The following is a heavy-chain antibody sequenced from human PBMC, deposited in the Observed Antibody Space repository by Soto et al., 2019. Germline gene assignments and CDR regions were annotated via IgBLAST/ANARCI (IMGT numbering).Heavy chain of an antibody. CDR2: VNPNNGDT. D-gene: IGHD3-10*01. V-gene: IGHV1-8*01. CDR1: GYTFSNYD. J-gene: IGHJ4*02. Sequence: QVQVVQSGAELKKPGDSVKVSCKASGYTFSNYDMNWVRQATGQGPEWIGWVNPNNGDTGYAQKFQGRVTLTTDISTTTAYMELTSLRSEDTAIYYCAKVSRKGSAIDFDYWGQGTLITVST. CDR3: AKVSRKGSAIDFDY.